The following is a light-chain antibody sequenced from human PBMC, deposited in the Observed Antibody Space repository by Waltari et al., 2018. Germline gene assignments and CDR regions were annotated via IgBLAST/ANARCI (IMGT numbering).Light chain of an antibody. Sequence: QSALTQPPSASGSPGQSVTISCTGTSSDVGGYNYVSWYQQHPGKAPNLMVFEVSKRPAGVPDRFSGSKSGNTASLTVSGLQAEDEADYYCCSYAFSSNWVFGGGTKLTVL. J-gene: IGLJ3*02. CDR3: CSYAFSSNWV. CDR1: SSDVGGYNY. CDR2: EVS. V-gene: IGLV2-8*01.